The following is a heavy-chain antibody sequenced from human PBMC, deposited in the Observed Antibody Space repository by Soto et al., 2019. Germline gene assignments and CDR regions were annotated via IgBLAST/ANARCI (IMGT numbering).Heavy chain of an antibody. Sequence: PSETLSLTCTVSGGPISTYYCSWIRQSPGKGLEWFGYIYYTGSTNYNPSLKSRVTMSVDTSKNQFSLKLSSVTAADTAVYYCATDSSGYYPSFDSWGPGTLVTVSS. CDR2: IYYTGST. CDR3: ATDSSGYYPSFDS. V-gene: IGHV4-59*01. D-gene: IGHD3-22*01. J-gene: IGHJ4*02. CDR1: GGPISTYY.